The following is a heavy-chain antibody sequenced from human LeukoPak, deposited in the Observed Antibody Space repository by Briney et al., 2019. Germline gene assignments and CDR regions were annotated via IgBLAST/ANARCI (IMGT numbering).Heavy chain of an antibody. Sequence: PSETLSLICTVSGYSIRTDYYWGWIRQPPGKGLEWIGSIYHSGSTYYNPSLKSRVTISVDTSKNQFSLNLSSVTAADTAVYYCARGVARSSKFHFSYYFDYWGQGTLVTVSS. CDR3: ARGVARSSKFHFSYYFDY. J-gene: IGHJ4*02. V-gene: IGHV4-38-2*02. D-gene: IGHD6-6*01. CDR2: IYHSGST. CDR1: GYSIRTDYY.